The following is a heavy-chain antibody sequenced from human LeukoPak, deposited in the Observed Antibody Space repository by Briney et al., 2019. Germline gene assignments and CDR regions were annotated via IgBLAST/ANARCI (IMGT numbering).Heavy chain of an antibody. J-gene: IGHJ5*02. V-gene: IGHV4-59*01. CDR2: IYYSGST. CDR3: ARGNGDYLA. CDR1: GGSISSYY. D-gene: IGHD4-17*01. Sequence: PSETLSLTCTVSGGSISSYYWSWIRQPPGKGLEWNGYIYYSGSTNYNPSLKGRVTISVDTSKNQFSLKLSSVTAADTAVYYCARGNGDYLAWGQGTLVTVSS.